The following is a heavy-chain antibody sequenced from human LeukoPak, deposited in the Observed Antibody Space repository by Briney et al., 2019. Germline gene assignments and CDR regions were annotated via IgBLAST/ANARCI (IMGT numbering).Heavy chain of an antibody. Sequence: SVTVSCKASGGTFSSYAISWVRQAPGQGLEWMGRIIPILGIANYAQKFQGRVTITADKSTSTAYMELSSLRSEDTAVYYCARDFVGRSVVVTAIYAFDIWGQGTMVTVSS. CDR2: IIPILGIA. CDR1: GGTFSSYA. V-gene: IGHV1-69*04. D-gene: IGHD2-21*02. CDR3: ARDFVGRSVVVTAIYAFDI. J-gene: IGHJ3*02.